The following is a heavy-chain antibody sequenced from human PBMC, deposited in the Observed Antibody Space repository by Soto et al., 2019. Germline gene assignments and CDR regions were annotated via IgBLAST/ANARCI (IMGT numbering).Heavy chain of an antibody. Sequence: QVQLQESGPGLVKPSETLSLTCTVSGGSISSYYWSWIRQPPGKGLEWIGYIYYSGSTNYNPSLKSRVTISVDTSKNQSSLKLSSVTAADTAVYYCARDGDGQQLAKYYYYYMDVWGKGTTVTVSS. CDR3: ARDGDGQQLAKYYYYYMDV. J-gene: IGHJ6*03. CDR1: GGSISSYY. CDR2: IYYSGST. V-gene: IGHV4-59*01. D-gene: IGHD6-13*01.